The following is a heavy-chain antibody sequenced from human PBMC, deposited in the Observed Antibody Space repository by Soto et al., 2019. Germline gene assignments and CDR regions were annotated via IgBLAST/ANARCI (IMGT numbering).Heavy chain of an antibody. CDR2: IDPSDSYT. Sequence: PGESLKISCTGSGYSFTSYWISWVRQMPGKGLEWIGWIDPSDSYTNYSPSFQGHVTISADKSISTAYLQWSSLKASDTAMYYCAILFGSSSWFDPWGQGTLVTVSS. CDR3: AILFGSSSWFDP. D-gene: IGHD6-13*01. V-gene: IGHV5-10-1*01. J-gene: IGHJ5*02. CDR1: GYSFTSYW.